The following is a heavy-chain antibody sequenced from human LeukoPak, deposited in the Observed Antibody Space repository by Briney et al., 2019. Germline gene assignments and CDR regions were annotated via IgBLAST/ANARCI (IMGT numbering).Heavy chain of an antibody. CDR2: IGTAGDT. CDR1: GFTVSSNY. D-gene: IGHD3-10*01. CDR3: ARERTMVRGVSERGMDV. J-gene: IGHJ6*02. Sequence: GGSLRLSCAASGFTVSSNYMSWVRQAPGKGLEWVSAIGTAGDTYYPGSVKGRFTISRENAKNSLYLQMNSLRAGDTAVYYCARERTMVRGVSERGMDVWGQGTTVTVSS. V-gene: IGHV3-13*01.